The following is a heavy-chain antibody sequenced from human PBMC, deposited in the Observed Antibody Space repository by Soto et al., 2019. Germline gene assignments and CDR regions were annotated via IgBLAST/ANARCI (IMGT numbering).Heavy chain of an antibody. CDR2: IIPIFGTA. V-gene: IGHV1-69*06. Sequence: GASVKVSCKASGGTFSSYAISWVRQAPGQGLEWMGGIIPIFGTANYAQKFQGRVTITADKSTSTAYMELSSLRSEDTAVYYCARTLDFMTTAWGVNWFDPWGQGTLVTVSS. CDR3: ARTLDFMTTAWGVNWFDP. D-gene: IGHD4-4*01. CDR1: GGTFSSYA. J-gene: IGHJ5*02.